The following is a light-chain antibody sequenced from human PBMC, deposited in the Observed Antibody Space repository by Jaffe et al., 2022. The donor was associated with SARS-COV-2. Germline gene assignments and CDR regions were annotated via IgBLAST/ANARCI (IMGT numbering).Light chain of an antibody. J-gene: IGLJ1*01. CDR3: QAWDISTYV. Sequence: SHELTQPPSVSVSPGQTASITCSGDKLGDRYVSWYQQKPGQSPVLVIYQDTKRPSGIPERFSGSNSGNTATLTISGTQAMDEADYYCQAWDISTYVFGTGTKVSVL. V-gene: IGLV3-1*01. CDR2: QDT. CDR1: KLGDRY.